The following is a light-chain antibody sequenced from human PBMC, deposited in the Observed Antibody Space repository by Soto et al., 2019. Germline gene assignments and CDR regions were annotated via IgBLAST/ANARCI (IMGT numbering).Light chain of an antibody. J-gene: IGKJ2*01. Sequence: DIQMTQSPSSVSASVGDRVTITCRASQGISDWLAWYQQKPGKAPNLLIFAASSLQSGVPSRFSGSGSGTDFTLTISDLQPEDFSTYYCQQANSFPPTFGQGTKLEIK. CDR3: QQANSFPPT. CDR2: AAS. CDR1: QGISDW. V-gene: IGKV1-12*01.